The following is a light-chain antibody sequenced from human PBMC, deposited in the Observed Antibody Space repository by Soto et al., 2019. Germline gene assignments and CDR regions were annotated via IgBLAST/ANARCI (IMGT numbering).Light chain of an antibody. CDR2: RND. V-gene: IGLV1-47*01. J-gene: IGLJ2*01. CDR3: AAWDDSLTGPV. Sequence: QSVLTQPPSASGTPGQRVTISCSGSSSNIGSNYVCWYQQLPGTAPRLLIYRNDQRPSGVPDRFSGSKSGTSASLAISGLRSEDEADYYCAAWDDSLTGPVFGVGTKLTVL. CDR1: SSNIGSNY.